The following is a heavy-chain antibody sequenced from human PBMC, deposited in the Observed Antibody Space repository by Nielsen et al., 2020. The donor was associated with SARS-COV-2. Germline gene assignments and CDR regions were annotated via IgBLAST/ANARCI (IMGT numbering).Heavy chain of an antibody. CDR1: GFTFSDYY. D-gene: IGHD3-10*01. CDR3: VPDARVLLWFGESGD. CDR2: ISSSSSYI. V-gene: IGHV3-11*06. Sequence: GESLKISCAASGFTFSDYYMSWIRQAPGKGLEWVSYISSSSSYIYYADSVKGRFTISRDNAKNSLYLQMNSLRAEDTAVYYCVPDARVLLWFGESGDWGQGTLVTVSS. J-gene: IGHJ4*02.